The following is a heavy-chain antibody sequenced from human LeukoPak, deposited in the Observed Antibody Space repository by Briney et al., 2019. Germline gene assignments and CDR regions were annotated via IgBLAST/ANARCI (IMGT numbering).Heavy chain of an antibody. Sequence: GGSLRLSCAASGFSFSRYWMSWVRQAPGKGLEWVAAISGGGGSTYHADSVKGRYTISRDNSKNTLYLQMNSLRAEDTAMFYCAKDRISNGYDYDAFDVWGQGTMVTVSS. CDR1: GFSFSRYW. V-gene: IGHV3-23*01. J-gene: IGHJ3*01. CDR3: AKDRISNGYDYDAFDV. D-gene: IGHD5-12*01. CDR2: ISGGGGST.